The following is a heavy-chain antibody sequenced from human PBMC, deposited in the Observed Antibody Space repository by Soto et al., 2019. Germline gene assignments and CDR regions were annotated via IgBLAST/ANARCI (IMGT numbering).Heavy chain of an antibody. J-gene: IGHJ4*02. V-gene: IGHV3-30*18. Sequence: QVQLVESGGGVVQPGRSLKLSCAASGFTFSNYAIHWVRQAPGKGLEWVAVIASDGKDKRYADSVKGRFTISRDNYKIKVYMQLNRLRGEDTDVYYCEHDDAIAAADYFFDYWGQGSLVTVSS. CDR3: EHDDAIAAADYFFDY. CDR1: GFTFSNYA. CDR2: IASDGKDK. D-gene: IGHD6-13*01.